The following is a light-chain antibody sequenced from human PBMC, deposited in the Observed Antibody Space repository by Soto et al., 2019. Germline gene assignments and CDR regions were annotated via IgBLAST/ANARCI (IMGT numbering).Light chain of an antibody. Sequence: DIQMTQSPSSLSASVGDTVTITCRASQSVSNFLGWFQQKPGKPPKSLIYTAWNLASGVPTRFRGSGSGTQFTLTINDLQREDFATYYCQQYRSYPRTFGQGTKVEIK. CDR3: QQYRSYPRT. CDR2: TAW. V-gene: IGKV1-16*01. J-gene: IGKJ1*01. CDR1: QSVSNF.